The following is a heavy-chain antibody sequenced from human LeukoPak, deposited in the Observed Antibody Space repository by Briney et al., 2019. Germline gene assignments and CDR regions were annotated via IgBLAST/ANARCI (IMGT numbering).Heavy chain of an antibody. CDR3: AREDTDYGDDY. CDR1: GGTFSSYA. J-gene: IGHJ4*02. Sequence: GASVKVSCKASGGTFSSYAISWVRQAPGQGLEWMGWISAYNGNTNYAQKLQGRVTMTTDTSTSTAYMELRSLRSDDTAVYYCAREDTDYGDDYWGQGTLVTVSS. D-gene: IGHD4-17*01. CDR2: ISAYNGNT. V-gene: IGHV1-18*01.